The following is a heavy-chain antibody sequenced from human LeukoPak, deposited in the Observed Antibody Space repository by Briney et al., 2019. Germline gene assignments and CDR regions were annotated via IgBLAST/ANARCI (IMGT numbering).Heavy chain of an antibody. Sequence: GGSLRLSCAASGLTFSSYWMSWVRQAPGKGLEWVANIKQDGSEKYYVDSVKGRFTLSRDNARNSLYLQMDSLRAEDTAVYYCASTIGLDVWGKGTTVTISS. V-gene: IGHV3-7*01. CDR1: GLTFSSYW. CDR2: IKQDGSEK. CDR3: ASTIGLDV. J-gene: IGHJ6*04.